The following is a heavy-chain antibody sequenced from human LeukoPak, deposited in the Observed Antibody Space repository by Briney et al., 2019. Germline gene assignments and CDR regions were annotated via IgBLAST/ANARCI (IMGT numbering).Heavy chain of an antibody. V-gene: IGHV3-66*01. J-gene: IGHJ5*02. D-gene: IGHD6-6*01. CDR3: ARVPYGDSSS. CDR2: IYSGGST. Sequence: GGSLRLSCVVSGITVDSNYMSWVRQAPGKGLEWVSVIYSGGSTYYADSVKGRFTISRDSSKNTLYLQMNSLRAEDTAVYYCARVPYGDSSSWGQGTLVTVSS. CDR1: GITVDSNY.